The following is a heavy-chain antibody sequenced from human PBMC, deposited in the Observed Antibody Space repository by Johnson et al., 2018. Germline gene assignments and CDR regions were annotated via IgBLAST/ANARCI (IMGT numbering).Heavy chain of an antibody. V-gene: IGHV4-59*01. D-gene: IGHD3-9*01. Sequence: QVQLVESGPGLVKPSETVSLTCTVSGGSISSYFWSWIRQPPGKGLEWIGYIYYSGSTKYNPSLKSRVTISVDTSKNQFSLKLSSVTAADTAVYYCARTWVRNYDILTDASYYYMDVWGQGTTVTVSS. CDR2: IYYSGST. CDR3: ARTWVRNYDILTDASYYYMDV. J-gene: IGHJ6*03. CDR1: GGSISSYF.